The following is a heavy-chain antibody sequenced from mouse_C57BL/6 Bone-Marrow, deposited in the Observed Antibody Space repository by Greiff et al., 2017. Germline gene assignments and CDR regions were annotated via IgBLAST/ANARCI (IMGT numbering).Heavy chain of an antibody. J-gene: IGHJ2*01. D-gene: IGHD2-5*01. CDR3: ARSRYSTFFDY. Sequence: QVQLQQPGAELVKPGASVKLSCKASGYTFTSYWMHWVKQRPGQGLAWIGMIHPNSGSTNYNEKFKSKATLTVDKSSSTAYMQLSSLTSEDSAVYYCARSRYSTFFDYWGQGTTLTVSS. V-gene: IGHV1-64*01. CDR1: GYTFTSYW. CDR2: IHPNSGST.